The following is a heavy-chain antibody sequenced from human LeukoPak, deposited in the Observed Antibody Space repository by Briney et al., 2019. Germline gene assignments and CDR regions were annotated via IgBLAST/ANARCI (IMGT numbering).Heavy chain of an antibody. CDR1: GGSISSGSYY. J-gene: IGHJ6*03. CDR2: IYTSGST. Sequence: KSSETLSLTCTVSGGSISSGSYYWSWIRQPAGKGLEWIGRIYTSGSTNYNPSVKSRVTISVDTSKNQFSLKLSSVTAADTAVYYCARGGGLGAYYYYMDVWGKGTTVTVSS. V-gene: IGHV4-61*02. CDR3: ARGGGLGAYYYYMDV. D-gene: IGHD1-26*01.